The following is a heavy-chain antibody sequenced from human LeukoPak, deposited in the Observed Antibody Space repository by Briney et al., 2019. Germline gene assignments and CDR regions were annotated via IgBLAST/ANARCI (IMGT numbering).Heavy chain of an antibody. CDR3: TTGPPITIFGVVMYY. V-gene: IGHV3-15*07. CDR1: GFTFSNAW. CDR2: IKSKTDGGTT. Sequence: PGGSLRLSCAASGFTFSNAWMNWVRQAPGKGLEWVGRIKSKTDGGTTDYAAPVKGRFTISRDDSKNTLYLQMNSLKTEDTAVYYCTTGPPITIFGVVMYYWGQGTLSPSPQ. J-gene: IGHJ4*02. D-gene: IGHD3-3*01.